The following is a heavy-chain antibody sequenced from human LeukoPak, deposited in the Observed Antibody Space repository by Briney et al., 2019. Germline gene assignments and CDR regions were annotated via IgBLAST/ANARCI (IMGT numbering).Heavy chain of an antibody. CDR3: ARGTGTMVRGVIIDYYYYYGMDV. Sequence: SETLSLTCTVSGGSISSYYWSWIRQPPGKGLEWIGYIYYSGSTNYNPSLKSRVTISVDTSKNQFSLKLSSVTAADTAVYYCARGTGTMVRGVIIDYYYYYGMDVWGQGTTVTVSS. CDR1: GGSISSYY. CDR2: IYYSGST. J-gene: IGHJ6*02. V-gene: IGHV4-59*12. D-gene: IGHD3-10*01.